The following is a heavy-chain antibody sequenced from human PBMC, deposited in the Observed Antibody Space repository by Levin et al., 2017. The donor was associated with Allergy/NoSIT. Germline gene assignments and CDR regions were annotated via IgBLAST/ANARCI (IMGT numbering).Heavy chain of an antibody. D-gene: IGHD2-15*01. Sequence: ASVKVSCMASGYTFTSYYMHWVRQAPGQGLEWMGIINPSGGSTSYAQKFQGRVTMTRDTSTSTVYMELSSLRSEDTAVYYCARDGYCSGGRCPFDYWGQGTLVTVSS. V-gene: IGHV1-46*01. CDR2: INPSGGST. CDR1: GYTFTSYY. CDR3: ARDGYCSGGRCPFDY. J-gene: IGHJ4*02.